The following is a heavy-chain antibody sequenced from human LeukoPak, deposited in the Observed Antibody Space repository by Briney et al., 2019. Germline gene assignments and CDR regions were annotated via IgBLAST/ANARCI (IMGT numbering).Heavy chain of an antibody. D-gene: IGHD2-15*01. CDR3: ASRGRVAATDY. Sequence: PSETLSLTCTVSGGSISSSSYYWGWIRQSPGKGLEWIGSIYYSGSTYYNPSLKSRVTISVDTSKNQFSLKLSSVTAADTAVYYCASRGRVAATDYWGQGTLVTVSS. J-gene: IGHJ4*02. CDR2: IYYSGST. V-gene: IGHV4-39*01. CDR1: GGSISSSSYY.